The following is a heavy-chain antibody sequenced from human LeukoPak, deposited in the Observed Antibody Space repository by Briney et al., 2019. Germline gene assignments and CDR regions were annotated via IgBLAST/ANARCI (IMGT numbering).Heavy chain of an antibody. Sequence: SETLSLTCTVSGASISSYYWSWIRQSPGKGLEWIANIYYSGTTKYNPSLKSRVTISVDTSKNQFSLKLSSVTAADTAVYYCARALDTYHAFDIWGQGTMVTASS. J-gene: IGHJ3*02. CDR2: IYYSGTT. D-gene: IGHD5-18*01. CDR1: GASISSYY. CDR3: ARALDTYHAFDI. V-gene: IGHV4-59*01.